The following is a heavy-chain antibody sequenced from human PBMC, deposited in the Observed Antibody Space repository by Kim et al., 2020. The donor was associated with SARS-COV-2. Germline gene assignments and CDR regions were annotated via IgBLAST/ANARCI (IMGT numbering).Heavy chain of an antibody. CDR1: GFTVSSNY. V-gene: IGHV3-53*01. CDR2: IYSGGST. J-gene: IGHJ6*02. CDR3: ARDRGYSGYVHYYYGMDV. Sequence: GGSLRLSCAASGFTVSSNYMSWVRQAPGKGLEWVSVIYSGGSTYYADSVKDRFTISRDNSKNTLYLQMNSLRAEDTAVYYCARDRGYSGYVHYYYGMDVWGQGTTVTVSS. D-gene: IGHD5-12*01.